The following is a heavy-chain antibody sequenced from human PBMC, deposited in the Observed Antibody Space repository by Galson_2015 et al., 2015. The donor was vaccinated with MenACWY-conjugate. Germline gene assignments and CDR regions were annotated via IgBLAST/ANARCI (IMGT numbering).Heavy chain of an antibody. CDR2: FDPEDAKT. CDR1: GYSLSDLS. D-gene: IGHD2-15*01. Sequence: SVKVSCKVSGYSLSDLSMHWVRQAPGKGLEWMGGFDPEDAKTIYAENFQGRVTLTEDSSTDTAYMEFNSLRSEDTAVYFCAIVRAGYGHGGTCYGMDVWGQGTTVTGTS. J-gene: IGHJ6*02. V-gene: IGHV1-24*01. CDR3: AIVRAGYGHGGTCYGMDV.